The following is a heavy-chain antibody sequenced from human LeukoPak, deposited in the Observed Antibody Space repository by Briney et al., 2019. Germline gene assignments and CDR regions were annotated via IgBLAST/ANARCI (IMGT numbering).Heavy chain of an antibody. Sequence: RGGSLRLSCAASGFTFSDYYMSWIRQAPGKGLEWVSYISSSGSTIYYADSVKGRFTISRGNAKNSLYLQMNSLRAEDTAVYYCARDPEYYYGSGSYYSPFFDYWGQGTLVTVSS. V-gene: IGHV3-11*01. CDR3: ARDPEYYYGSGSYYSPFFDY. J-gene: IGHJ4*02. CDR2: ISSSGSTI. D-gene: IGHD3-10*01. CDR1: GFTFSDYY.